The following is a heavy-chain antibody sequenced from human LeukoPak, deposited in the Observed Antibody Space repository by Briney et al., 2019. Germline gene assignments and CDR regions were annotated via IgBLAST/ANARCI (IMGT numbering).Heavy chain of an antibody. CDR1: GYTFTSYD. V-gene: IGHV1-69*04. CDR3: ASRGYYGGSYYFDY. D-gene: IGHD4-23*01. CDR2: IIPILGIA. J-gene: IGHJ4*02. Sequence: SVKVSCKASGYTFTSYDINWVRQAPGQGLEWMGRIIPILGIANYAQKFQGRVTITADKSTSTAYMELSSLRSDDTAVYYCASRGYYGGSYYFDYWGQGTLVTVSS.